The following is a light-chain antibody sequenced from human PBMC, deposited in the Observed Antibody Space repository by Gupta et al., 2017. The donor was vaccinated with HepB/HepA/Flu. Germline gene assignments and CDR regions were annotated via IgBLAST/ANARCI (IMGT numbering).Light chain of an antibody. CDR3: QQYYSTPPT. J-gene: IGKJ4*01. Sequence: DIVITQSPDSLAASLGERATINCKSSQSVLYSSNNKNYLAWYQQKPGQPPKLLIYWASTRESGVPDRFSGSGSGTDFTLTISSLQAEDVAVYYCQQYYSTPPTFGGGTKVEIK. V-gene: IGKV4-1*01. CDR1: QSVLYSSNNKNY. CDR2: WAS.